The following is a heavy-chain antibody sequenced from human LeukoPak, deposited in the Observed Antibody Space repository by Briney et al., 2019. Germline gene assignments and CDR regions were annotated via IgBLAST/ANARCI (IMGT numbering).Heavy chain of an antibody. D-gene: IGHD3-22*01. CDR1: GGTFSSYA. Sequence: GSSVKVSCKASGGTFSSYAISWVRQAPGQGLEWMGMINPSAGGTSHAQKFQGRVIMTRETSTSIVYMELSSLKSEDTAVYYCARGLRSSSYTYWGQGTLVTVSS. J-gene: IGHJ4*02. CDR2: INPSAGGT. CDR3: ARGLRSSSYTY. V-gene: IGHV1-46*01.